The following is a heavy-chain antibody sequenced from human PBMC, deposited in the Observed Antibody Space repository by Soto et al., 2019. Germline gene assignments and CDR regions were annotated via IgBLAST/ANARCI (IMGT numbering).Heavy chain of an antibody. Sequence: PSGTLSLTCAVYGGSLSGYYWSWIRQPPGKGLEWIGEINHSGSTNYNPSLKSRVTISVDTSKNQFSLKLSSVTAADTAVYYCATKKEYSSTPFDPWGQGTLVTVSS. J-gene: IGHJ5*02. V-gene: IGHV4-34*01. CDR2: INHSGST. D-gene: IGHD6-6*01. CDR1: GGSLSGYY. CDR3: ATKKEYSSTPFDP.